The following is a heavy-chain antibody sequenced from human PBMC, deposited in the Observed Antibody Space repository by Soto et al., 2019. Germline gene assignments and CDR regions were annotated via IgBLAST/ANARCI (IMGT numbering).Heavy chain of an antibody. CDR3: AKDVSGYFDY. CDR1: GXAVSSYA. D-gene: IGHD6-25*01. J-gene: IGHJ4*02. V-gene: IGHV3-23*01. Sequence: GSLRLSGAASGXAVSSYAMSWVRQAPGKGLEWVSPISGSGGSTYYADSVKGRFTISSDNSKNTLYLQMNSLRAEYTAVYYCAKDVSGYFDYWGQGTLVTVS. CDR2: ISGSGGST.